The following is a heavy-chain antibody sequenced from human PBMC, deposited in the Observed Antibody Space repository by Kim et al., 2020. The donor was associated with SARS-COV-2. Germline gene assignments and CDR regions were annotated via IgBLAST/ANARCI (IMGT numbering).Heavy chain of an antibody. CDR2: IDPSDSYT. CDR3: ATHYCSSTSCYPVYYYYGMDV. Sequence: GESLKISCKGSGYSFTSYWISWVRQMPGKGLDWMGRIDPSDSYTNYSPSFQGHVTISADKSISTAYLQWSSLKASDTAMYYCATHYCSSTSCYPVYYYYGMDVWGQGTTVTVSS. V-gene: IGHV5-10-1*01. J-gene: IGHJ6*02. CDR1: GYSFTSYW. D-gene: IGHD2-2*01.